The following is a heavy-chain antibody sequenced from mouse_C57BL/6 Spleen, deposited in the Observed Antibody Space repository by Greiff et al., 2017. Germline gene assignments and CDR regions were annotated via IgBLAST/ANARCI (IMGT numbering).Heavy chain of an antibody. CDR1: GYTFTDYE. D-gene: IGHD1-1*01. V-gene: IGHV1-15*01. Sequence: VQLQQSGAELVRPGASVTLSCKASGYTFTDYEMHWVKQTPVHGLEWIGAIDPETGGTAYNQTFKGKAILTADKSSSTAYMELRSLTSEDSAVYYCTEYYCSSYAWFAYWGQGTLVTVSA. J-gene: IGHJ3*01. CDR3: TEYYCSSYAWFAY. CDR2: IDPETGGT.